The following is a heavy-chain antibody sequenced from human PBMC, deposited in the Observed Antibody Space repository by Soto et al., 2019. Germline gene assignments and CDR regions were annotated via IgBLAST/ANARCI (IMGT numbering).Heavy chain of an antibody. Sequence: PSETLSLTCTVSGDSISGGTYYWSWIRQHPGKGLEWIGYIYYSGSAYYNPSLKSRVTISVDTSKNQLSLKLSSVTAADTAVYYCARRYGYYFDYWGQGTLVT. CDR3: ARRYGYYFDY. CDR2: IYYSGSA. D-gene: IGHD3-9*01. CDR1: GDSISGGTYY. J-gene: IGHJ4*02. V-gene: IGHV4-30-4*08.